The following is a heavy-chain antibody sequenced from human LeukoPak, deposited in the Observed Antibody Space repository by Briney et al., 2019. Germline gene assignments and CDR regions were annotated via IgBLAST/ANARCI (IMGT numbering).Heavy chain of an antibody. Sequence: GASVKVSCKASGGTFSSYAISWVRQAPGQGLEWVGGIIPIFGTANYAQKFQGRVTITADESTSTAYMELSSLRSEDTAVYYCARVMTPLGYCSSTSCYSTYYYYYYGMDVWGQGTTVTVSS. CDR3: ARVMTPLGYCSSTSCYSTYYYYYYGMDV. D-gene: IGHD2-2*01. CDR2: IIPIFGTA. V-gene: IGHV1-69*13. CDR1: GGTFSSYA. J-gene: IGHJ6*02.